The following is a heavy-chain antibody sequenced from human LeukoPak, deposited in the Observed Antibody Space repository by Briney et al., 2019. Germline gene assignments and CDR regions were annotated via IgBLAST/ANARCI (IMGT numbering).Heavy chain of an antibody. CDR2: IHHSGTT. CDR3: ARDSGSSSWYYFDY. CDR1: GYSISSGYF. V-gene: IGHV4-38-2*02. Sequence: SETLSLTCTVSGYSISSGYFWGWIRQSPGKGLEWIGTIHHSGTTYYNPSLKSRVTMSVDTSKNQFSLKLSSVTAADTAVYYCARDSGSSSWYYFDYWGQGTLVTVSS. J-gene: IGHJ4*02. D-gene: IGHD6-13*01.